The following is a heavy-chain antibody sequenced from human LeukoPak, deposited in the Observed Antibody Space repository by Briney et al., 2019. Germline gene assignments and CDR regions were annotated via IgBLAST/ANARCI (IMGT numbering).Heavy chain of an antibody. CDR1: GGSFSGYY. Sequence: SETLSLTCAVYGGSFSGYYWSWIRQPPGKGLEWIGEINHSGSTNYNPSLKSRVTISVDTSKNQFSLKLSSVTAADTAVYYCARLRKVRGVIIWDYWGQGTLVTVSS. J-gene: IGHJ4*02. CDR2: INHSGST. CDR3: ARLRKVRGVIIWDY. V-gene: IGHV4-34*01. D-gene: IGHD3-10*01.